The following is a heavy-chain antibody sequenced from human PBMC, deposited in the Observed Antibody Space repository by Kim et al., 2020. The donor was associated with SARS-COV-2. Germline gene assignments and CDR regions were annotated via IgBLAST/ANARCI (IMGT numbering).Heavy chain of an antibody. Sequence: GGSLRLSCAASGFTFSSYWMHWVRQAPGKGLVWVSRINSDGSSTSYADSVKGRFTISRDNAKNTLYLQMNSLRAEDTAVYYCARESWSFAVVVAALRYPDYWGQGTLVTVSS. CDR1: GFTFSSYW. V-gene: IGHV3-74*01. D-gene: IGHD2-15*01. J-gene: IGHJ4*02. CDR2: INSDGSST. CDR3: ARESWSFAVVVAALRYPDY.